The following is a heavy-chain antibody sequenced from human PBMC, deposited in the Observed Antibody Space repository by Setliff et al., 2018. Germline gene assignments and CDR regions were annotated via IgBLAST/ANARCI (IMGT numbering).Heavy chain of an antibody. D-gene: IGHD6-19*01. CDR3: ARDVDKAVAGTTVVMDY. V-gene: IGHV3-9*01. CDR1: GFTFHDYA. J-gene: IGHJ4*02. Sequence: GGSLRLSCAASGFTFHDYAMHWVRQAPGKGLEWVSGITGNSDRIAYADSLKGRFTISRDNTENSLYLQMNSLRVEDTAVYYCARDVDKAVAGTTVVMDYWGQGTLVTVSS. CDR2: ITGNSDRI.